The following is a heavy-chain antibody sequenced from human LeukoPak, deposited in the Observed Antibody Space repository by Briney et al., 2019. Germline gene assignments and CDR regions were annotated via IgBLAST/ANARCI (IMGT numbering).Heavy chain of an antibody. Sequence: GGSLRLSCAASGFTFSSYEMNWVRQAPGKGLEWVSYISSSGSTIYYADSVEGRFTISRDNAKNSLYLQMNSLRAEDTAVYYCARDRQGFLDYWAREPWSPSPQ. CDR2: ISSSGSTI. V-gene: IGHV3-48*03. CDR1: GFTFSSYE. CDR3: ARDRQGFLDY. D-gene: IGHD2-15*01. J-gene: IGHJ4*02.